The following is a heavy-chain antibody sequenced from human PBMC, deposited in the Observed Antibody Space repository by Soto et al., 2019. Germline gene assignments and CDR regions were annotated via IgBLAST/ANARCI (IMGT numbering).Heavy chain of an antibody. J-gene: IGHJ4*02. V-gene: IGHV4-34*01. D-gene: IGHD3-3*01. CDR2: INHSGST. Sequence: PSETLSLTCAVYGGSFSGYYWSWIRQPPGKGLEWIGEINHSGSTNYNPSLKSRVTISVDTSKNQFSLKLSSVTAADTAVYYCARGSHVLRFLEWLGCKQFDYWGQGTLVTVS. CDR3: ARGSHVLRFLEWLGCKQFDY. CDR1: GGSFSGYY.